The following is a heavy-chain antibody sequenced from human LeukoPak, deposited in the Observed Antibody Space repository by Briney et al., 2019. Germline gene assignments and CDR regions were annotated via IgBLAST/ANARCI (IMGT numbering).Heavy chain of an antibody. J-gene: IGHJ6*04. CDR1: GYTFTSYD. CDR2: MNPNSGNT. D-gene: IGHD6-19*01. CDR3: AIRPYSSGWYGGYGMDV. V-gene: IGHV1-8*01. Sequence: GASVKVSSKASGYTFTSYDINWVRQATGQGLEWMGWMNPNSGNTGYAQKFQGRVTMTRNTSISTAYMELSSLRSEDTAVYYCAIRPYSSGWYGGYGMDVWGRGTTVTVSS.